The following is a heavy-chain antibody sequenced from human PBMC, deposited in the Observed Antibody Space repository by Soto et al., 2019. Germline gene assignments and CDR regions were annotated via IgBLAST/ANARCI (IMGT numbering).Heavy chain of an antibody. Sequence: GGSLRLSCAASGFTFSNAWMSWVRQAPGKGLEWVGRIKSKTDGGTTDYAAPVKGRFTISRDDSKNTLYLQMNSLKTEDTAVYYCTSSVSGYYFDYWGHGTLVTVSS. D-gene: IGHD3-22*01. CDR1: GFTFSNAW. J-gene: IGHJ4*01. V-gene: IGHV3-15*01. CDR2: IKSKTDGGTT. CDR3: TSSVSGYYFDY.